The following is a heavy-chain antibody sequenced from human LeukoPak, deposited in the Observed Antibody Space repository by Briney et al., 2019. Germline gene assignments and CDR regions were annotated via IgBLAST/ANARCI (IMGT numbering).Heavy chain of an antibody. Sequence: SDIRCHTCLVSGGAVNGGGYYWSGLRNLKRKGLEWIGYIYYSGSTYYNPSLKSRVTISVDTSKNQFSLKLSSVTAADTAVYYCARVYRSYGMDVWGQGTTVTVSS. J-gene: IGHJ6*02. D-gene: IGHD3-16*02. CDR2: IYYSGST. CDR1: GGAVNGGGYY. V-gene: IGHV4-31*03. CDR3: ARVYRSYGMDV.